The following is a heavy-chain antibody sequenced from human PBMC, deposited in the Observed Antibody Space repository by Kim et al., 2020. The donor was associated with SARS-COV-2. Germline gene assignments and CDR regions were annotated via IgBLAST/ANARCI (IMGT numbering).Heavy chain of an antibody. D-gene: IGHD4-17*01. Sequence: ASVKVSCKASGYTLTSYGISWVRQAPGQGLEWMGWISAYNGNTNYAQKLQGRVTMTTDTSTSTAYMELRSLRSDDTAVYYCARDMWGDYVAYYYGMDVWGQGTTVTVSS. CDR2: ISAYNGNT. J-gene: IGHJ6*02. V-gene: IGHV1-18*01. CDR3: ARDMWGDYVAYYYGMDV. CDR1: GYTLTSYG.